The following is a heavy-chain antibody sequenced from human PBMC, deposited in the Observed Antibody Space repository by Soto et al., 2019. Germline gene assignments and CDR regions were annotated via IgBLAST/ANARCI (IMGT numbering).Heavy chain of an antibody. Sequence: GGSLRLSCKASGFTLSDHNMSWIRQAPGKGLEWIGYSSNSGSFTRYADSVKGRFSISRDNAKNSLYLQINSLRGDDTAIYYCVKSGDNYNALDYWGQGTPVTVSS. CDR2: SSNSGSFT. CDR3: VKSGDNYNALDY. V-gene: IGHV3-11*06. J-gene: IGHJ4*02. CDR1: GFTLSDHN. D-gene: IGHD1-1*01.